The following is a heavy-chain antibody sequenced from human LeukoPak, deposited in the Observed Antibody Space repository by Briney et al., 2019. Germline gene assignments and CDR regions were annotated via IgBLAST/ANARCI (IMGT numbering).Heavy chain of an antibody. CDR2: INPNSGGT. J-gene: IGHJ4*02. D-gene: IGHD5-24*01. Sequence: ASVKVSCKASGYTFTGYHIHWVRQAPGQGLEWMGWINPNSGGTHFAQKFQGRVTMTRDTSLSTAYMELSRLTSDDTAVYYCARPRGDGYNDCYYYWGQGTLVTVSS. CDR1: GYTFTGYH. V-gene: IGHV1-2*02. CDR3: ARPRGDGYNDCYYY.